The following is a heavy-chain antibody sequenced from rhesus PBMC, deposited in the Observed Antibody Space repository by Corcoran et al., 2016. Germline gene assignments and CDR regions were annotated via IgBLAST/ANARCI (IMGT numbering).Heavy chain of an antibody. D-gene: IGHD3-9*01. CDR2: IYGSIGST. CDR3: ARKGYEDDYGYYYTFDY. CDR1: GGSISSGYG. J-gene: IGHJ4*01. V-gene: IGHV4S7*01. Sequence: QVQLQESGPGLVKPSETLSLTCAVSGGSISSGYGWSWIRQPPGKGLGWIGHIYGSIGSTYYNPSLKSRVTISKDTSKNQFSLKLSSVTAADTAVYYCARKGYEDDYGYYYTFDYWGQGVLVTVSS.